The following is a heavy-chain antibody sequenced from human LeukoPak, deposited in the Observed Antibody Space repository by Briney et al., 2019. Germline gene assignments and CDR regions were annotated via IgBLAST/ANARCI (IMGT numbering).Heavy chain of an antibody. V-gene: IGHV3-30*18. J-gene: IGHJ6*02. Sequence: PGRSLRLSCAASGFTFSSYGMHWVRQAPGKGLEWVAVISYDGSNKYYADSVKGRFTISRDNSKNTLYLQMNSLRAEDTAVYYCAKDLRIQLWLQHYYYGMDVWGQGTTVTVSS. D-gene: IGHD5-18*01. CDR3: AKDLRIQLWLQHYYYGMDV. CDR2: ISYDGSNK. CDR1: GFTFSSYG.